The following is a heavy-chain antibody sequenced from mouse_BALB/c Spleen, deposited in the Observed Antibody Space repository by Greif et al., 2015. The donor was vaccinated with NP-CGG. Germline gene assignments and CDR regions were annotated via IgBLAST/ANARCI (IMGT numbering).Heavy chain of an antibody. CDR2: INPSNGRT. CDR3: AIYDGYYYYAMDY. Sequence: LVESGAELVKPGASVKLSCKASGYTFTSYWMHWVKQRPGQGLEWIGEINPSNGRTNYNEKFKSKATLTVDKSSSTAYTQLSSLTSEDSAVYYCAIYDGYYYYAMDYWGQGTSVTVSS. CDR1: GYTFTSYW. D-gene: IGHD2-3*01. J-gene: IGHJ4*01. V-gene: IGHV1S81*02.